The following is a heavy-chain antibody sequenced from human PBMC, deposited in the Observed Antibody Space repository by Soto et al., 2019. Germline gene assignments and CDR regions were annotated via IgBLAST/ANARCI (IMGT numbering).Heavy chain of an antibody. CDR1: GYTFTSYD. V-gene: IGHV1-8*01. J-gene: IGHJ5*02. D-gene: IGHD2-15*01. CDR3: ARTQVDCSGGTCYSDNWFDP. CDR2: MNPNSGNT. Sequence: QVQLVQSGAEVKKPGASVKVSCKASGYTFTSYDINWVRQATGQGLEWMGWMNPNSGNTGYAQKFQGRVRMTRSTYISTAYMELSSLRFEDTAVYYCARTQVDCSGGTCYSDNWFDPWGQGTLVTVSS.